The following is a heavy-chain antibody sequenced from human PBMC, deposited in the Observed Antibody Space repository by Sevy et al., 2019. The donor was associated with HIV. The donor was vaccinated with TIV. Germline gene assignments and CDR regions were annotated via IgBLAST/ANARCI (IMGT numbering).Heavy chain of an antibody. D-gene: IGHD3-3*01. CDR3: ARDYDFWSGYTALSYYSLSYYYGMDV. J-gene: IGHJ6*02. CDR1: GLNFSKYS. CDR2: ISRSGTTT. Sequence: GGFLRLSCAASGLNFSKYSFNWVRQAPEKGLEWISHISRSGTTTYYAESVKGRFTVSRDNAKNSLYLQMSSLRDEDTAVYYCARDYDFWSGYTALSYYSLSYYYGMDVWGQGTTVTVSS. V-gene: IGHV3-48*02.